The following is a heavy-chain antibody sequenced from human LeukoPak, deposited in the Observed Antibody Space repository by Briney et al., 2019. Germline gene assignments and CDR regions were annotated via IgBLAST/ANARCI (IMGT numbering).Heavy chain of an antibody. CDR1: GGSFSGYY. Sequence: TSETLSLTCAVYGGSFSGYYWSWIRQPPGKGREWIGEINHSGSTNYNPSLKSRVTISVDTSKNQFSLKLSSVPAADTAVYYCARGRSGSYFLYYYYMDVWGKGTTVTVSS. J-gene: IGHJ6*03. CDR2: INHSGST. CDR3: ARGRSGSYFLYYYYMDV. D-gene: IGHD3-10*01. V-gene: IGHV4-34*01.